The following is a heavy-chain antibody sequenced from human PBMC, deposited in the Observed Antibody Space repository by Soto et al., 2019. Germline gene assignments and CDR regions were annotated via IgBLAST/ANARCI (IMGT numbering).Heavy chain of an antibody. J-gene: IGHJ6*02. CDR3: ARDGGGQQLVNYYYYGMDV. Sequence: SETLSLTCTVSGGSISSGGYYWSWIRQHPGKGLEWIGYIYYSGSTYYNPSLKSRVTISVDTSKNQFSLKLSSVTAADTAVYYCARDGGGQQLVNYYYYGMDVWGQGTTVTVSS. CDR1: GGSISSGGYY. D-gene: IGHD6-13*01. CDR2: IYYSGST. V-gene: IGHV4-31*03.